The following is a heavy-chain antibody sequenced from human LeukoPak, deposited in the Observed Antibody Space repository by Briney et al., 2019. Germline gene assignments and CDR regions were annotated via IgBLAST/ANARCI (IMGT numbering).Heavy chain of an antibody. D-gene: IGHD2-21*02. CDR2: INPDTTST. V-gene: IGHV3-74*01. Sequence: GGSLRLSCAASGFTFTNYWMHWVRQSPGKGLVWVSRINPDTTSTSHADSVKGRFIISRDNAKNTLYLQLDSLRAEDTAVYYCVRDRRLQALDFWGQGTLVTVSS. CDR3: VRDRRLQALDF. CDR1: GFTFTNYW. J-gene: IGHJ4*02.